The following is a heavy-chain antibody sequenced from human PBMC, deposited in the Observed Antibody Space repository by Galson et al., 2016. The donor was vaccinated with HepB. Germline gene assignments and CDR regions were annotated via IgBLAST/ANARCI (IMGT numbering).Heavy chain of an antibody. V-gene: IGHV1-46*01. Sequence: SVKVSCKASGYTFTSYYMHWVRQAPGQGLEWMGIINPSGCSTSYAQKFPGRVTKPRDTSTRTVYMELSSLRSEDTAVYYCARNGIAAAGTFMIYYYYGMDVWGQGTTVTVSS. D-gene: IGHD6-13*01. CDR2: INPSGCST. CDR1: GYTFTSYY. J-gene: IGHJ6*02. CDR3: ARNGIAAAGTFMIYYYYGMDV.